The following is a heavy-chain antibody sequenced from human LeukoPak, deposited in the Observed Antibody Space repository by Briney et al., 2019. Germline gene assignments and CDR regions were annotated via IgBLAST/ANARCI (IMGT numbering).Heavy chain of an antibody. D-gene: IGHD5-18*01. CDR3: AHRPKYSYGQDYFDY. CDR1: GFSLSTSGVG. Sequence: VSGPTLVKPTQTLTLTCTFSGFSLSTSGVGVGWIRQPPGKALEWLALIYWNDDKRYSPSLKSRLTITKDTSKNQVVLTMTNMDPVDTATYYCAHRPKYSYGQDYFDYWGQGTLVTVSS. J-gene: IGHJ4*02. CDR2: IYWNDDK. V-gene: IGHV2-5*01.